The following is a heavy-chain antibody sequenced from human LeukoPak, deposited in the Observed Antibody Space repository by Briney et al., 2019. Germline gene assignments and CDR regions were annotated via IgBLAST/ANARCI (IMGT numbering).Heavy chain of an antibody. V-gene: IGHV4-34*01. CDR1: GGSFSGYY. CDR2: INHSGST. Sequence: SETLSLTCAVYGGSFSGYYWSWIRQPPGKGLEWIGEINHSGSTNYNPSLKSHVTISVDTSKNQFSLKLSSVTAADTAVYYCARVDTAMVEDYYGMDVWGQGTTVTVSS. D-gene: IGHD5-18*01. J-gene: IGHJ6*02. CDR3: ARVDTAMVEDYYGMDV.